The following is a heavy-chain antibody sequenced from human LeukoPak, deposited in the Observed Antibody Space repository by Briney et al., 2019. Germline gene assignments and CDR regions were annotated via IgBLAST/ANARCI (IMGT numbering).Heavy chain of an antibody. D-gene: IGHD5-24*01. J-gene: IGHJ4*02. CDR3: TTGVDGYNFDY. V-gene: IGHV3-15*01. CDR2: IKSKSDGGTT. Sequence: TGGSLRLSCAASGFTFSNAWMSWVRQAPGKGLEWVGRIKSKSDGGTTDYAAPGKGRFTISRDHSKNTLYVKMNSLKTEDTAVYYCTTGVDGYNFDYWGQGTLVTVSS. CDR1: GFTFSNAW.